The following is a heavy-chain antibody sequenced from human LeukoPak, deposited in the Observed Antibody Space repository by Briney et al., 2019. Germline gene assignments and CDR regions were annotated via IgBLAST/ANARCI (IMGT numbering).Heavy chain of an antibody. V-gene: IGHV3-7*01. J-gene: IGHJ5*02. CDR1: GFTFSSYW. Sequence: GGSLRLSCAASGFTFSSYWMSWVRQAPGKGLEWVANIKQDGSEKYYVDSVKGRFTISRDNAKNSLYLQMNSLRAEDTAVYYCARDLDYGDYHWFDPWGQGTLVTVSS. CDR2: IKQDGSEK. CDR3: ARDLDYGDYHWFDP. D-gene: IGHD4-17*01.